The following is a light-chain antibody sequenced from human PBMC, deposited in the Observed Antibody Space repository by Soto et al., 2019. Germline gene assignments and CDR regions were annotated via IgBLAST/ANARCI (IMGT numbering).Light chain of an antibody. V-gene: IGKV3-20*01. J-gene: IGKJ1*01. CDR3: QQYDSPIWT. CDR1: QSVGSSY. Sequence: ENVLTKSPGTLSLSPGERATLSCRASQSVGSSYLAWYQQKPGQAPRLLIYSTSSRATDIPDRFSGSGSGTDFTLTISRLEPEDFAVYYCQQYDSPIWTFVQGTKVEIK. CDR2: STS.